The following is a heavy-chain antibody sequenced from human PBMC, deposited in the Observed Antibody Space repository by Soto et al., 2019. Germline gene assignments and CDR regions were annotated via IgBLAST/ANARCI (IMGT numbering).Heavy chain of an antibody. J-gene: IGHJ6*02. CDR2: IWYDGSNK. Sequence: GGSLRLSCAASGFTFSSYGMHWVRQAPGKGLKWVAVIWYDGSNKYYADSVKGRFTISRDNSKNTLYLQMNSLRAEDTAVYYCARDYVVVVVAASAGYGMDVWGQGTTVTVSS. D-gene: IGHD2-15*01. CDR1: GFTFSSYG. CDR3: ARDYVVVVVAASAGYGMDV. V-gene: IGHV3-33*01.